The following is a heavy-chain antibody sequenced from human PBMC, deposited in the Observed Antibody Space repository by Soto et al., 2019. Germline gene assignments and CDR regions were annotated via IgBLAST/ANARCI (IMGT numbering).Heavy chain of an antibody. CDR1: GYAFTTYW. CDR2: IYPGDSDT. D-gene: IGHD2-2*02. J-gene: IGHJ6*02. Sequence: GESLTVSCKGSGYAFTTYWIGWVRQMPGKGLEWMGIIYPGDSDTRYSPSFQGQVTISADTSISTAYLQWSSLKASDTAMYYCARHGSVPAAIRFAAYYSYYGMYAWGQGTTVTVSS. V-gene: IGHV5-51*01. CDR3: ARHGSVPAAIRFAAYYSYYGMYA.